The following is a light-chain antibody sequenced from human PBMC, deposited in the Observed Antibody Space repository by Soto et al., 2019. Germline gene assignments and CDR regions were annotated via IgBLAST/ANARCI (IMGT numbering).Light chain of an antibody. J-gene: IGKJ1*01. CDR2: QAS. V-gene: IGKV1-5*03. CDR1: QSIRNW. Sequence: DIKMTQSPSTLSASVGDRVTITCRASQSIRNWLAWYQQKPGKAPKLLIHQASTLQSGVPSRFSGSGSGTEFTLNISSLQPDDFATYYFQQYNSHPQTLRQGPTV. CDR3: QQYNSHPQT.